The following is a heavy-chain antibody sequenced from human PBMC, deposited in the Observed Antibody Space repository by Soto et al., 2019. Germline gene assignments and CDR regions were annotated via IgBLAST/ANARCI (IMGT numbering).Heavy chain of an antibody. J-gene: IGHJ4*02. CDR2: IYSGGST. CDR3: ARDGLDFWSGGYAFVY. D-gene: IGHD3-3*01. CDR1: GFTVSSNY. V-gene: IGHV3-53*01. Sequence: PGGSLRLSCAASGFTVSSNYMSWVRQAPGKGLEWVSVIYSGGSTYYADSVKGRFTISRDNSKNTLYLQMNSLRAEDTAVYYCARDGLDFWSGGYAFVYWGQGTLVTVSS.